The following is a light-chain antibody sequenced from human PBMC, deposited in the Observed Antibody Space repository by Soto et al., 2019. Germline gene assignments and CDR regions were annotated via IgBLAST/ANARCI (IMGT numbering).Light chain of an antibody. Sequence: DIQMTQSPSPLSASVGDRVTITCRASQSINSYLNWYQHKPGKAPTLLISGATSLHSGVPSRFSGSGYGTDFTLTISSFQPEDFATYYCQQCFRPPWTFGHGTKVDFK. J-gene: IGKJ1*01. V-gene: IGKV1-39*01. CDR1: QSINSY. CDR2: GAT. CDR3: QQCFRPPWT.